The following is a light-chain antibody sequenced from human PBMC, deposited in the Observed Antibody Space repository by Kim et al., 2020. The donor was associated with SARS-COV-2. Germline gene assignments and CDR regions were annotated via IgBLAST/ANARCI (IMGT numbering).Light chain of an antibody. CDR2: RNN. Sequence: QSALTQPASVSGSPGQSITISCSGSSSNIGSNYVYWYQQLPGTAPKLLIYRNNQRPSGVPDRFSGSKSGTSASLAISGLRSEDEADYYCEAWDDSLSGPVFGGGTQLTVL. J-gene: IGLJ3*02. V-gene: IGLV1-47*01. CDR3: EAWDDSLSGPV. CDR1: SSNIGSNY.